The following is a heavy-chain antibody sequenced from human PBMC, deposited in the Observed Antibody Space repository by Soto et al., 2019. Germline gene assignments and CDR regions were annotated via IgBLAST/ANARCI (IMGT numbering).Heavy chain of an antibody. D-gene: IGHD6-25*01. J-gene: IGHJ4*02. Sequence: QLQLQESGPGLVKPSTTLSLTCNVSGGSMRTPNYYWVWIRQPPGKGLEWIGSIYYSGTTYYSSFLQSRVAISADTSKNQFSLVLDSVAAADTAVYFCAAVVPAARVDYWGQGALITVSS. CDR1: GGSMRTPNYY. CDR2: IYYSGTT. V-gene: IGHV4-39*01. CDR3: AAVVPAARVDY.